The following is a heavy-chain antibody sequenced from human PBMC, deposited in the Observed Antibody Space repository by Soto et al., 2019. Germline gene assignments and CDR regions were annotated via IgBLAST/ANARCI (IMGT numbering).Heavy chain of an antibody. CDR1: GGSISSGNYY. CDR2: IYNSGST. CDR3: ARVRGPYYYDSGSYSGMDV. V-gene: IGHV4-61*01. Sequence: PSETLSLTCTVSGGSISSGNYYWSWIRQPPGKGLEWIGYIYNSGSTYYNLSLKSRVTISVDTSKNQFSLNLSSVTAADTAVYYCARVRGPYYYDSGSYSGMDVWGQGTTVTVSS. D-gene: IGHD3-10*01. J-gene: IGHJ6*02.